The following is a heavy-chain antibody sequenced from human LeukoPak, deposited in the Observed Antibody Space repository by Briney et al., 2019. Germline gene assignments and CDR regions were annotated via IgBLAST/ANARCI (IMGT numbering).Heavy chain of an antibody. CDR1: GYTFTSYG. J-gene: IGHJ4*02. CDR3: ARALPQGYYYDSSGYPEGYFDY. D-gene: IGHD3-22*01. CDR2: ISAYNGNT. V-gene: IGHV1-18*01. Sequence: GASVKVSCKASGYTFTSYGISWVRQAPGQGLEWMGWISAYNGNTNYAQKLQGRVTMTTDTSTSTAYMELRSLRSDDTAVYYCARALPQGYYYDSSGYPEGYFDYWGQGTLVTVSS.